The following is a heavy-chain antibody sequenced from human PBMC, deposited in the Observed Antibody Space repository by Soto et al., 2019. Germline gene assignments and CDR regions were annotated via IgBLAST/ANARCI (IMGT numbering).Heavy chain of an antibody. D-gene: IGHD6-19*01. J-gene: IGHJ4*02. CDR2: ISSSGTT. CDR3: ARHIVVTGTRGLAF. Sequence: QVQLQESGPGLVKPSETLSLTCAVSGDSLSGTYWWSWVRQAPGGGLQRIGEISSSGTTHYDPALKSRVTISMDKSRSEFSLTLISVTAPDSASYYCARHIVVTGTRGLAFWGQGILVTVSS. CDR1: GDSLSGTYW. V-gene: IGHV4-4*02.